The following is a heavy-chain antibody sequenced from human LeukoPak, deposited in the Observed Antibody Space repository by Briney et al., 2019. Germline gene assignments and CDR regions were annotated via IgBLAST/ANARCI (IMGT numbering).Heavy chain of an antibody. V-gene: IGHV3-21*01. CDR2: ISSNNKYI. J-gene: IGHJ4*02. D-gene: IGHD6-19*01. Sequence: GGSLRLSCAGSGFTFSSYSMNWVRQAPGKGLEWVSSISSNNKYIYYTDSVKGRFTISRDNAKNSLYLQMNNLRAEDTAVYHCARDPIGSGWYDYWGQGSLVTVSS. CDR1: GFTFSSYS. CDR3: ARDPIGSGWYDY.